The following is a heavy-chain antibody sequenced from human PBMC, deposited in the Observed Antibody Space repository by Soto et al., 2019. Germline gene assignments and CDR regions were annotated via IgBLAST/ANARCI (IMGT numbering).Heavy chain of an antibody. D-gene: IGHD3-3*01. CDR2: IYYSGST. CDR1: GGSISSSSYY. CDR3: ARQDIIYDFWSGYYTGIWFDP. Sequence: SETLSLTCTVSGGSISSSSYYWGWIRQPPGKGLEWIGSIYYSGSTYYNPSLKSRVTISVDTSKNQFSLKLSSVTAADTAVYYCARQDIIYDFWSGYYTGIWFDPWGQGTLVTVS. J-gene: IGHJ5*02. V-gene: IGHV4-39*01.